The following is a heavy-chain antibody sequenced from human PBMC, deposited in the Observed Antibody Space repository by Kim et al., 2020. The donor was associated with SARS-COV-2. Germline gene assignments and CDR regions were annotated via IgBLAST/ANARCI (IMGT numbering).Heavy chain of an antibody. J-gene: IGHJ6*02. CDR2: FDPEDGET. Sequence: ASVKVSCKVSGYTLTELSMHWVRQAPGKGLEWMGGFDPEDGETIYAQKFQGRVTMTEDTSTDTAYMELSSLRSEDTAVYYCATYLREIAAARLGMDVWGQGTTVTVSS. D-gene: IGHD6-13*01. CDR3: ATYLREIAAARLGMDV. V-gene: IGHV1-24*01. CDR1: GYTLTELS.